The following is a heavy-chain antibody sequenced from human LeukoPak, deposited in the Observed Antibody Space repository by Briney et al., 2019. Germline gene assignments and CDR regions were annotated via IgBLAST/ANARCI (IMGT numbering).Heavy chain of an antibody. V-gene: IGHV4-34*01. D-gene: IGHD5-18*01. CDR3: ASTDTAMVSPY. CDR2: INHSGST. J-gene: IGHJ4*02. Sequence: SETLSLTCAVYGGSFSGYYWSWIRQPPGKGLEWIGEINHSGSTNYNPSLKSRVTISVDTSKNQFSLKLSSVTAADTAVYYCASTDTAMVSPYWGQGTLVTVSS. CDR1: GGSFSGYY.